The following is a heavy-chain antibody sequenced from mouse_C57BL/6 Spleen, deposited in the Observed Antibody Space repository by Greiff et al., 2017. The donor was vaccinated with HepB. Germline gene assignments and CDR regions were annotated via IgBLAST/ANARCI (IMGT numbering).Heavy chain of an antibody. CDR2: ISDGGSYT. J-gene: IGHJ4*01. Sequence: EVQGVESGGGLVKPGGSLKLSCAASGFTFSSYAMSWVRQTPEKRLEWVATISDGGSYTYYPDNVKGRFTISRDNAKNNLYLQMSHLKSEDTAMYYCARVGDAIDYWGQGTSVTVSS. V-gene: IGHV5-4*01. CDR3: ARVGDAIDY. CDR1: GFTFSSYA.